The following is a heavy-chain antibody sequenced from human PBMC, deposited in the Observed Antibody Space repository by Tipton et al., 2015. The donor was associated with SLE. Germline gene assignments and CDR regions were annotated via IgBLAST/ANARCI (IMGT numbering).Heavy chain of an antibody. J-gene: IGHJ2*01. CDR1: GGSISSYY. CDR3: ARGGGQLVGGYFDL. CDR2: IYYSGST. Sequence: TLSLTCTVSGGSISSYYWSWIRQPPGKGLEWIGYIYYSGSTNYNPSLKSRVTISVDTSKNQFSLQLSSVTAADTAVYYCARGGGQLVGGYFDLWGRGTLVTVSS. V-gene: IGHV4-59*01. D-gene: IGHD6-6*01.